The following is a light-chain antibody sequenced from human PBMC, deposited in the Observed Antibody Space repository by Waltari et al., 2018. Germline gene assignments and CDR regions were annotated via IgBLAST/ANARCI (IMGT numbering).Light chain of an antibody. J-gene: IGKJ5*01. CDR1: QDIRNY. CDR2: DAS. V-gene: IGKV1-33*01. Sequence: DIQMTQSPSSLSASVGHRVTITCQASQDIRNYLNWYQQKPGKAPKHLIYDASNLETGVPSRFSGSGSGTDFTFTISSLQPEDIATYYCQQYDNLPTLTFGQGTRLEIK. CDR3: QQYDNLPTLT.